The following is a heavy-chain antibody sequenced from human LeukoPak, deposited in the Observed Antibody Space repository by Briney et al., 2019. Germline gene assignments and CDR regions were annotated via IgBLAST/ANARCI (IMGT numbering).Heavy chain of an antibody. CDR3: ASAWLVGQFDY. D-gene: IGHD6-19*01. J-gene: IGHJ4*02. Sequence: GASLKISCKGSGYSFTTYWIGWVRQMPGKGLEWLGIIYPGDSDTRYSPSFKGQVTISADKSISTAYLQWSSLKASDTAMYFCASAWLVGQFDYWGQGTLVTVSS. CDR1: GYSFTTYW. V-gene: IGHV5-51*01. CDR2: IYPGDSDT.